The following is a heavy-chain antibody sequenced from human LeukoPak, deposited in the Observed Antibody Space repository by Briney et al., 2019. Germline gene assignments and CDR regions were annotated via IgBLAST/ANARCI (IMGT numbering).Heavy chain of an antibody. CDR3: ARDLNYDFWSGYFSRNYYYGMDV. CDR1: GFTFSSYD. D-gene: IGHD3-3*01. CDR2: IGTAGGT. Sequence: GGSLRLSCAASGFTFSSYDMHWVRQATGKGLEWVSAIGTAGGTYYPGSVKGRFTISRDNSKNTLYLQMNSLRAEDTAVYYCARDLNYDFWSGYFSRNYYYGMDVWGQGTTVTVSS. J-gene: IGHJ6*02. V-gene: IGHV3-13*01.